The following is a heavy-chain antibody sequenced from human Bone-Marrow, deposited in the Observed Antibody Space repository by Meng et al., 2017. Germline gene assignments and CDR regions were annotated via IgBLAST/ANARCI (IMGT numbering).Heavy chain of an antibody. CDR2: INPDGTIT. Sequence: EVQLVESGGGLVQLGGSLGLSCIASEFTFSIFWMYWVRQAPGKGPMWVSRINPDGTITDYADSVKGRFTISRDNAKNTLYLQMNSLRAEDSAVYYCARFTPFDYWGPGTLVTVSS. J-gene: IGHJ4*02. V-gene: IGHV3-74*01. CDR3: ARFTPFDY. CDR1: EFTFSIFW.